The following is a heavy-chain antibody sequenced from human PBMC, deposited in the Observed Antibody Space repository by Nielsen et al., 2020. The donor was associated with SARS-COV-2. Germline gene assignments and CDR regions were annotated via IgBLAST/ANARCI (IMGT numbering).Heavy chain of an antibody. CDR1: GFTFSSYS. V-gene: IGHV3-48*01. J-gene: IGHJ4*02. Sequence: GGSLRLSCAASGFTFSSYSMNWVRQAPGKGLEWVSYISSSSSTIYYADSVKGRFTISRDNAKNSLYLQMNSLRAEDTAVYYCARALYYDSSGYGYWGQGTLVTVSS. D-gene: IGHD3-22*01. CDR2: ISSSSSTI. CDR3: ARALYYDSSGYGY.